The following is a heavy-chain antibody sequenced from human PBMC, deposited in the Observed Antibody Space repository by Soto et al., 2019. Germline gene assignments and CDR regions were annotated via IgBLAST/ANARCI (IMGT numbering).Heavy chain of an antibody. D-gene: IGHD6-13*01. CDR1: GYTFTSYD. CDR2: MNPNSGNT. Sequence: ASVKVSCKASGYTFTSYDINWVRQATGQGLEWMGWMNPNSGNTGYAQKFQGRVTMTRNTSISTAYMELSSLRSEDTAVYYCARALRATPAGRSSWPAYWGQGTLVTVSS. V-gene: IGHV1-8*01. CDR3: ARALRATPAGRSSWPAY. J-gene: IGHJ4*02.